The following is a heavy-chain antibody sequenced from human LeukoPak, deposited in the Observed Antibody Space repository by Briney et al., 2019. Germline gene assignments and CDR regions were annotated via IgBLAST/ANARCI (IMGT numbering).Heavy chain of an antibody. CDR3: AKDKIFRYLDY. Sequence: TGGSLRLSCAASGFTFSSYAMSWVRQAPGKGLEWVAMITSDGNNRYYADSVKDRFTISRDDSKNTLYLQMNSLRDEDTAVYYCAKDKIFRYLDYWGQGALVTVTS. D-gene: IGHD2/OR15-2a*01. CDR2: ITSDGNNR. J-gene: IGHJ4*02. V-gene: IGHV3-30*18. CDR1: GFTFSSYA.